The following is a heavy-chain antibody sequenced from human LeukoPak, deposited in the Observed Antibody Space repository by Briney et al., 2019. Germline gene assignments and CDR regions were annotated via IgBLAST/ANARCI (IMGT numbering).Heavy chain of an antibody. J-gene: IGHJ3*02. CDR3: ARDMGYDSSGYYSYDAFDI. CDR2: IYTSGST. V-gene: IGHV4-4*07. Sequence: SETLSLTCTVSGGSISSYYWSWIRQPAGKGLEWIGRIYTSGSTNFNPSLKSRVTMSVDTSKNQFSLKLSSVTAADTAVYYCARDMGYDSSGYYSYDAFDIWGQGTMVTVSS. D-gene: IGHD3-22*01. CDR1: GGSISSYY.